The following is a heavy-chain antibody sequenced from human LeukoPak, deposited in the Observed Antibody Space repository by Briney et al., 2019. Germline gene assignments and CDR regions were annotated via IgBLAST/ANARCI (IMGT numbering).Heavy chain of an antibody. D-gene: IGHD4-17*01. J-gene: IGHJ3*02. V-gene: IGHV4-59*11. CDR3: ARDLVTVTKGFDI. CDR2: ISYIGST. CDR1: GDSYSSHY. Sequence: PSETLSLTCAVSGDSYSSHYWTWIRQSPGKGLEWIGYISYIGSTNYNPSLKSRVTISIDTSKNQFSLKLWSVTAADTAVYYCARDLVTVTKGFDIWGQGTMVSVSS.